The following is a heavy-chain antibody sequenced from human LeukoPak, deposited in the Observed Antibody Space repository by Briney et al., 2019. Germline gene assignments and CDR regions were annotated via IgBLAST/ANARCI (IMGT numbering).Heavy chain of an antibody. CDR2: FHYSGTT. CDR3: ARTYSSGAFDI. CDR1: GGSISSHY. Sequence: PSETLSLTCTVSGGSISSHYWSWIRQPPGKELEWIGYFHYSGTTNYNPSLKSRVTISVDTSKNQFSLKLRFVTAADTAVYYCARTYSSGAFDIWGQGTMVTVSS. J-gene: IGHJ3*02. V-gene: IGHV4-59*08. D-gene: IGHD6-25*01.